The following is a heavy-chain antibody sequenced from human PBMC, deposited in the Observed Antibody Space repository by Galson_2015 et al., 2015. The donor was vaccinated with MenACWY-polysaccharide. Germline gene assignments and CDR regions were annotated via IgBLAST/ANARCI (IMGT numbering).Heavy chain of an antibody. CDR3: ARIMVAANQAAYFGS. Sequence: SVKVSCKASRDTFSNYGISWVRQAPGQGLEYMGRIIPFLGIPNYAQKFQDRVAFTADRSTSTVFVELSSLISEDTAIYYCARIMVAANQAAYFGSWGQGTQVTVSS. V-gene: IGHV1-69*04. J-gene: IGHJ4*02. D-gene: IGHD2-8*01. CDR2: IIPFLGIP. CDR1: RDTFSNYG.